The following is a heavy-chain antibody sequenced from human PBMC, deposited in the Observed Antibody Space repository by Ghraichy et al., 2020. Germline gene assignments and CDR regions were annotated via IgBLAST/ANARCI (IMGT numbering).Heavy chain of an antibody. D-gene: IGHD1-26*01. Sequence: GGSLRLSCAASGFIFSDYSMNWVRQAPGKGLEWISYINSGSSRIFHADSVKGRFTISRDNAKNSLYLHINSLRDEDTAVYYCAREAFSGSYADYWGQGTLVTVSS. CDR2: INSGSSRI. J-gene: IGHJ4*02. V-gene: IGHV3-48*02. CDR1: GFIFSDYS. CDR3: AREAFSGSYADY.